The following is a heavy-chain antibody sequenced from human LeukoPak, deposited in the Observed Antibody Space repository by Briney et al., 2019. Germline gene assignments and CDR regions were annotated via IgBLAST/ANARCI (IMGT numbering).Heavy chain of an antibody. J-gene: IGHJ4*02. CDR2: ISYDGSNK. D-gene: IGHD6-19*01. Sequence: GGSLRLSCAASGFTFSSYGMHWGREAPGKGVGWVAVISYDGSNKYYADSVKGRFTISRDNSKNTLCLQMNSLRAEDTAVYYCAKSGSSGWNEFDYWGQGTLVTVSS. CDR3: AKSGSSGWNEFDY. CDR1: GFTFSSYG. V-gene: IGHV3-30*18.